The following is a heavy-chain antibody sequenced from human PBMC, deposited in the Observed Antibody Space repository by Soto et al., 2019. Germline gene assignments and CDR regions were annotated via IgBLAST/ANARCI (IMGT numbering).Heavy chain of an antibody. Sequence: GGSLRLCCAASGITFIYAWMDWVRQTPGKRLEWVGRIKSQASGGTIDYAAPVKGRFTISRDDSKNTVYLQMDNLKTEDTAVYYCTHLXSLAHPYSYLWGQGT. CDR2: IKSQASGGTI. J-gene: IGHJ4*02. D-gene: IGHD2-15*01. CDR3: THLXSLAHPYSYL. V-gene: IGHV3-15*07. CDR1: GITFIYAW.